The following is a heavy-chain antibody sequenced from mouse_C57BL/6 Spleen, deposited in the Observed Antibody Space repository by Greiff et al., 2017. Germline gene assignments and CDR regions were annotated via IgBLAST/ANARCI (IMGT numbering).Heavy chain of an antibody. J-gene: IGHJ4*01. CDR3: ARWSGHEHAMDY. CDR2: IDTSDSYT. Sequence: QVQLQQPGAELVKPGASVKLSCKASGYTFTSYWMQWVKQRPGQGLEWIGEIDTSDSYTKYNQKFKGKATLTVGTSSSTAYMQLSSLTSEDSAVYYCARWSGHEHAMDYWGQGTSVTVSS. V-gene: IGHV1-50*01. CDR1: GYTFTSYW.